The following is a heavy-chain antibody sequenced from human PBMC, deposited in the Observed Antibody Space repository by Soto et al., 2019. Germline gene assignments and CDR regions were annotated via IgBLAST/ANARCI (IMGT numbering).Heavy chain of an antibody. V-gene: IGHV1-69*13. CDR3: ARGQSVATIDYYYYGMDF. J-gene: IGHJ6*02. CDR1: GGTFSSYA. D-gene: IGHD5-12*01. CDR2: IIPIFGTA. Sequence: ASVKVSCKASGGTFSSYAISWVRQAPGQGLAWMGGIIPIFGTAHYAQKFQGRVTITADESTSTAYMELSSLRSEDRAVYYCARGQSVATIDYYYYGMDFWGQGTTVTVSS.